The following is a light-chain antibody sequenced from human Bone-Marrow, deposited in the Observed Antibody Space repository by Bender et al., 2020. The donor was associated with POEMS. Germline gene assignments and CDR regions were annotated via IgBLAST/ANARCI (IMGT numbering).Light chain of an antibody. V-gene: IGLV2-23*01. J-gene: IGLJ3*02. CDR2: EGS. Sequence: QSALIQPASVSGSPGQSISISCTGTSSDVGIYNLVSWYQQSPGRAPKLMIYEGSKRPSGVSNRFSGSKSGNTASLTISGLQAEDEADYYCCSYAGSRTLVFGGGTKLTVL. CDR3: CSYAGSRTLV. CDR1: SSDVGIYNL.